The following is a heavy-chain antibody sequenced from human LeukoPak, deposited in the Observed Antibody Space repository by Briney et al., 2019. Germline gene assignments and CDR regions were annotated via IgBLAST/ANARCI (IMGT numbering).Heavy chain of an antibody. D-gene: IGHD6-19*01. V-gene: IGHV3-48*03. CDR3: ARDATPQYSTGWAFFDL. J-gene: IGHJ4*02. CDR1: GFTFSTYE. Sequence: PGGSLRLSCTGSGFTFSTYEMSWARQAPGKGLEWLSYISGSGTSIHYADSVKGRFTISRDNAENSLYLQMDSLRADDTAVYYCARDATPQYSTGWAFFDLWGQGTLVTVSS. CDR2: ISGSGTSI.